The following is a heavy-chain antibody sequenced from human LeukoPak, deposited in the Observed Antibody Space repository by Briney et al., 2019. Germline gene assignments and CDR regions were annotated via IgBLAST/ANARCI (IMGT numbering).Heavy chain of an antibody. CDR2: INPNSGGR. Sequence: ASVKVSCKASGYTFTSYFMHWVRQAPGQGLEWMGWINPNSGGRHFAQRFQGRVTLTRDTSISTAYMKLSSLRSDDTAVYYCARDGGMDVWGQGTTVTVSS. CDR3: ARDGGMDV. CDR1: GYTFTSYF. J-gene: IGHJ6*02. V-gene: IGHV1-2*02.